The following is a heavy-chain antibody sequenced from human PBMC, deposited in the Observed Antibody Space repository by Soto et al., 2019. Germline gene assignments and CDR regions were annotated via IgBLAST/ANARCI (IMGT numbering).Heavy chain of an antibody. CDR2: IGTAGDT. D-gene: IGHD2-15*01. J-gene: IGHJ3*02. Sequence: EVQLVESGGGLVQPGGSLRLSCAASGFTFSSYDMHWVRQATGKGLEWVSAIGTAGDTYYPGSVKGRFTISRENAKNSXYXXXXXXXXXXXXXXXXAXXXXEYXXGGSCXRDGAFDIWGQGTMVTVSS. V-gene: IGHV3-13*01. CDR1: GFTFSSYD. CDR3: AXXXXEYXXGGSCXRDGAFDI.